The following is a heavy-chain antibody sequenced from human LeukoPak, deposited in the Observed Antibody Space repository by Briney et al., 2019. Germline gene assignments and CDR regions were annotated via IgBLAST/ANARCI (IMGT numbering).Heavy chain of an antibody. CDR1: GLPYSLYG. CDR3: ERQMRDGDYDY. J-gene: IGHJ4*02. CDR2: IWYDGSNR. V-gene: IGHV3-33*01. Sequence: GGSLRLSCAASGLPYSLYGMHGVRQAPGKGLEWVAVIWYDGSNRYYADSVKGRFTISRDNSKNTVYLQMNSLRAEDTAVYFCERQMRDGDYDYWGQGTLVTVSS. D-gene: IGHD4-17*01.